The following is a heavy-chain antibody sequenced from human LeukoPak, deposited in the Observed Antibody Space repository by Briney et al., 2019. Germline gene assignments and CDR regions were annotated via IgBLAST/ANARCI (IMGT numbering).Heavy chain of an antibody. CDR2: ISYTGTYI. J-gene: IGHJ4*02. D-gene: IGHD1-26*01. V-gene: IGHV3-21*04. Sequence: GSLRLSCAASAFSLNAYNMNWVRQAPGKGLEWVSSISYTGTYIYYADSVKGRFTISRDNAQNSLYLQMNSLRAEDTAIYYCVRDRGTYRPIDYWGQGTLVTVSS. CDR3: VRDRGTYRPIDY. CDR1: AFSLNAYN.